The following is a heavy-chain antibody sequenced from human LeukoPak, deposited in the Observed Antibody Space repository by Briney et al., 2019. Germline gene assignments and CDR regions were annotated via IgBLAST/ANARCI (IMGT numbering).Heavy chain of an antibody. V-gene: IGHV1-2*02. CDR1: GYTFTGYY. Sequence: ASVKVSCKASGYTFTGYYMHWVRQAPGQRLEWMGWINPNSGGTNYAQKFQGRVTMTRDTSISTAYMELSRLRSDDTAVYYCASGYGDYDPYYYYGMDVWGQGTTVTVSS. J-gene: IGHJ6*02. CDR2: INPNSGGT. D-gene: IGHD4-17*01. CDR3: ASGYGDYDPYYYYGMDV.